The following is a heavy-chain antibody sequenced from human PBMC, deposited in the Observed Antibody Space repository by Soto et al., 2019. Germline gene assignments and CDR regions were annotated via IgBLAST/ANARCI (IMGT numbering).Heavy chain of an antibody. D-gene: IGHD6-13*01. CDR3: ARTRSMSSSGFDM. CDR2: ISPDGSVT. CDR1: GYTFSRNW. V-gene: IGHV3-74*01. Sequence: EVQLVESGGGLVQPGGSLRLSCAASGYTFSRNWIQWVCQAPGQGPVGVSRISPDGSVTDYEYFVEGRFTISRDNANNTLYLPMSSLRAEDKAVYYCARTRSMSSSGFDMWGQGTMVIDSS. J-gene: IGHJ3*02.